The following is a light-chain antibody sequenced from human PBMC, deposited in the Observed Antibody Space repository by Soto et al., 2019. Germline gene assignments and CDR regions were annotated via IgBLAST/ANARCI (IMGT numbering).Light chain of an antibody. CDR2: DAS. V-gene: IGKV1-5*01. J-gene: IGKJ1*01. CDR1: QSISNW. CDR3: QQYNSYWGT. Sequence: DIQMTQSPSTLSASVGDRVTITCRASQSISNWLAWYQQKQGKAPKLLIYDASSLESGVPSRFSGSGSGTEVTLTISSLQPDDFATYYCQQYNSYWGTFGQGTKVEIK.